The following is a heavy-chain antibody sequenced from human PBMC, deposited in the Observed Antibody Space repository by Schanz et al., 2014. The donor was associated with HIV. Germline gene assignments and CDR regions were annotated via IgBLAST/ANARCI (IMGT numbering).Heavy chain of an antibody. CDR2: INSDGSST. Sequence: VQLVESGGGVVQPGRSLRLSCAASGFTFSSYGMHWVRQAPGKGLVWVSRINSDGSSTSYADSVKGRFTISRDNAKNTLYLQMNSLRAEDTAVYYCAKENPIYYYTHGGPFDIWGQGTTVIVSS. V-gene: IGHV3-74*01. CDR1: GFTFSSYG. J-gene: IGHJ3*02. CDR3: AKENPIYYYTHGGPFDI. D-gene: IGHD3-10*01.